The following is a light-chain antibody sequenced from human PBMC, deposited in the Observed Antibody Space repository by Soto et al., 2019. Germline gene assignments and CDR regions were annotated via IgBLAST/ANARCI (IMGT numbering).Light chain of an antibody. CDR2: GAS. Sequence: EIVLTQSPGTLSLSPGERATLSCRASQSVSSNLAWYQQKPGQAPRLLIYGASTRATGIPARFSGSGSGTEFTLTISSLQSEDFAFYYCQQYNDWPRTFGQGTK. J-gene: IGKJ1*01. V-gene: IGKV3-15*01. CDR1: QSVSSN. CDR3: QQYNDWPRT.